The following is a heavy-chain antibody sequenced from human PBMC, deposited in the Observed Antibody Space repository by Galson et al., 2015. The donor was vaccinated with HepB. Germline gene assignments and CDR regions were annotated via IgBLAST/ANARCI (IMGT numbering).Heavy chain of an antibody. V-gene: IGHV1-46*01. CDR1: GYTFTSYY. CDR3: ARASSRGIVGATVGAFEI. Sequence: SVKVSCKESGYTFTSYYMHWVRQAPGQGLEWMGIINPRGGDTTYAKRFQGKITMTRDTSTSTVYMELSSLRSDDTAVYYCARASSRGIVGATVGAFEIWGQGSMVTVSS. J-gene: IGHJ3*02. CDR2: INPRGGDT. D-gene: IGHD1-26*01.